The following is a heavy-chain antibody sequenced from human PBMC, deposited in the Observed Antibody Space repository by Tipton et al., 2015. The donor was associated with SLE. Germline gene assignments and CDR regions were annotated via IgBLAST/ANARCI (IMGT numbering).Heavy chain of an antibody. CDR2: INHSGST. CDR3: AGPSSGSYWIYYFDY. J-gene: IGHJ4*02. D-gene: IGHD3-10*01. V-gene: IGHV4-39*01. CDR1: GGSISSGGYY. Sequence: PGLVKPSETLSLTCTVSGGSISSGGYYWSWIRQHPGKGLEWIGEINHSGSTNYNPSLKSRVTISVDTSKNQFSLKLSFVTAADTAVYYCAGPSSGSYWIYYFDYWGQGTLVTVSS.